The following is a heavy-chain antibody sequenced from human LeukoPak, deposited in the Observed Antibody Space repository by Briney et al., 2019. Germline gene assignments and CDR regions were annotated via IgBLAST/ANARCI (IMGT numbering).Heavy chain of an antibody. J-gene: IGHJ4*02. V-gene: IGHV3-53*01. Sequence: GESLRLSCAASGFTVGSNYMSWVRQAPGKGLEWVSVIYSGGSTYYADSVKGRFTISRDNSKNTLYLQMNSLRAEDTAVYYCARDGDDDYFDYWGQGTLVTVSS. CDR1: GFTVGSNY. D-gene: IGHD7-27*01. CDR2: IYSGGST. CDR3: ARDGDDDYFDY.